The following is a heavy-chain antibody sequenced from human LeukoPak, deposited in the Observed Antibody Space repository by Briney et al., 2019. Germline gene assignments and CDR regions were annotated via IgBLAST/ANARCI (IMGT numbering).Heavy chain of an antibody. V-gene: IGHV3-13*01. J-gene: IGHJ4*02. CDR1: GFTFRSYD. D-gene: IGHD5-12*01. CDR2: IGVGGDT. CDR3: ARGDGYAQRD. Sequence: GGSLRLSCAASGFTFRSYDMHWVRPGTGKGLGWVSGIGVGGDTYYRGSVKGRFTISRDNAKNTLYLQMNSLRVEDTAVYYCARGDGYAQRDWGQGTLVTVPS.